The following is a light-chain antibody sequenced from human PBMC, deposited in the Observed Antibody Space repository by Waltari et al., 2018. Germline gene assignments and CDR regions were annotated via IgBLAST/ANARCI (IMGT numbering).Light chain of an antibody. CDR1: QSVSSNY. CDR2: DAS. CDR3: QQYGSSPRT. Sequence: EIVLTQSPGPLSLSPGEGATLSCRASQSVSSNYLAWYQHKPGQAPILVIYDASTRATGIPDRFSGSGSGTDFTLTISRLEPEDFAVYYCQQYGSSPRTFGQGTKVEIK. J-gene: IGKJ1*01. V-gene: IGKV3-20*01.